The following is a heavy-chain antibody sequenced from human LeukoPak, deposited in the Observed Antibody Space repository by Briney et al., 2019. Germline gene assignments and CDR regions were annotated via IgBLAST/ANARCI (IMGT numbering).Heavy chain of an antibody. D-gene: IGHD5-12*01. V-gene: IGHV3-33*01. Sequence: GRSLRLSCAASGFTFSSYGMHWVRQAPGKGLEWVAVIWYDGSNKYYADSVKGRFTISRDNSKNTLYLEMNSLRAEDTAVYYCARDPYEPESYLAIDYWGQGTLVTVSS. J-gene: IGHJ4*02. CDR2: IWYDGSNK. CDR1: GFTFSSYG. CDR3: ARDPYEPESYLAIDY.